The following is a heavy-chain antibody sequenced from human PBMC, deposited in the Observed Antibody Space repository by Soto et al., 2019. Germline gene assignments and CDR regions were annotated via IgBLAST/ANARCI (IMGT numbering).Heavy chain of an antibody. CDR2: SSYDGDTK. CDR3: TRDWSAVIGTPFDL. V-gene: IGHV3-30-3*01. J-gene: IGHJ3*01. D-gene: IGHD6-19*01. CDR1: GFTFSAFD. Sequence: QLQLVESGGGVVQPEKSLRLSCEASGFTFSAFDMHWVRQSPGKGLEWVATSSYDGDTKYYANSVKGRFTISRDNSRNTLDLHMNSLRAEDTAMNYCTRDWSAVIGTPFDLWGQGTMVVVSS.